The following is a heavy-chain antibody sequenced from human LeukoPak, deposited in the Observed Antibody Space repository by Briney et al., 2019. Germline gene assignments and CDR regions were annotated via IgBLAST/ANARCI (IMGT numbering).Heavy chain of an antibody. J-gene: IGHJ4*02. Sequence: PGGSLRLSCAASGFTFSSYAMHWVRQAPGKGLEWVAVISYDGSNKYYADSVKGRFTISRDNSKNTLYLQMNSLRAGDTAVYYCARMNSSGWYPSLDYWGQGTLVTVSS. D-gene: IGHD6-19*01. CDR1: GFTFSSYA. CDR2: ISYDGSNK. CDR3: ARMNSSGWYPSLDY. V-gene: IGHV3-30-3*01.